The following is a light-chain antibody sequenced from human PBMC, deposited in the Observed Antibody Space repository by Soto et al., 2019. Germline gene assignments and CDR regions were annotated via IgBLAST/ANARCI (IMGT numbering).Light chain of an antibody. V-gene: IGKV1-5*01. CDR2: DAS. CDR1: QTIGRW. CDR3: QQYNSYSSYT. J-gene: IGKJ2*01. Sequence: DIQMTQSPSPLSASVGDRVTITCRASQTIGRWLAWYQQKPGKAPKVLIYDASSLQSGVPSRFSGSGSGTEFTLTISSRQPDDYATYYWQQYNSYSSYTFGQGTKLEIK.